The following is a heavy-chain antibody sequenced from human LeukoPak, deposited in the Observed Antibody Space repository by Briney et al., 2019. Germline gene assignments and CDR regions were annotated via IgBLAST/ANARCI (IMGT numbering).Heavy chain of an antibody. CDR3: ARDAQRGFDYSNSLRY. CDR1: GFTFNHYG. D-gene: IGHD4-11*01. CDR2: ILSDGTNK. V-gene: IGHV3-33*01. Sequence: GGSLRLSCAATGFTFNHYGMHWVRQAPGKRLEWGAVILSDGTNKYYAGSVKGRFTISRADYRNTVYLQMNHLRPEDTGMYYCARDAQRGFDYSNSLRYWGQGTPVTVST. J-gene: IGHJ4*02.